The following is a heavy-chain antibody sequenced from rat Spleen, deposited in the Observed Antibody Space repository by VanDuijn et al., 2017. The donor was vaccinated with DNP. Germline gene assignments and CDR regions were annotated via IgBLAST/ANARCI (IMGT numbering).Heavy chain of an antibody. J-gene: IGHJ3*01. V-gene: IGHV4-2*01. D-gene: IGHD5-1*01. CDR2: IKQDSTII. CDR3: VTRGTGSDNWFAH. CDR1: GFNFNDYW. Sequence: EVKLVESGGGLVQPGRSLKLSCAASGFNFNDYWMGWVRQAPGKGLEWMGEIKQDSTIINHNPSLSVRFTISRDNAQNRLFLQMNNLGSEDTAIYYCVTRGTGSDNWFAHWGQGTLVTVSS.